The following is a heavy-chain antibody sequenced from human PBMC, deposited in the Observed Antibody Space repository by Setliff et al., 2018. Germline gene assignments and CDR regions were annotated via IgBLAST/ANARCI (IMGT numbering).Heavy chain of an antibody. Sequence: SETLSLTCTVSGGSISSSGYYWGWIRQPPGKGLWWIGSIYYRGSTYYNPSLKNRVTMSVDASKNQFSLKLSSVTTADTAAYYCARGDSSGYYYILFDFWGQGTLVTVSS. V-gene: IGHV4-39*07. CDR1: GGSISSSGYY. CDR2: IYYRGST. J-gene: IGHJ4*02. CDR3: ARGDSSGYYYILFDF. D-gene: IGHD3-22*01.